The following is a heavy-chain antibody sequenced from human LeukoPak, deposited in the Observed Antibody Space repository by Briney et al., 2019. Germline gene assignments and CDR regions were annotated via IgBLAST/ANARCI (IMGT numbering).Heavy chain of an antibody. CDR2: IYYSGST. V-gene: IGHV4-39*07. Sequence: SETLSLTCTVSGGSISSSSYYWGWIRQPPGKGLEWIGSIYYSGSTYYNPSLKSRVTISVDTSKYQFSLKLSSVTAADTAVYYCARSGGGGSWANAFDIWGQGTMVTVSS. CDR1: GGSISSSSYY. D-gene: IGHD2-15*01. J-gene: IGHJ3*02. CDR3: ARSGGGGSWANAFDI.